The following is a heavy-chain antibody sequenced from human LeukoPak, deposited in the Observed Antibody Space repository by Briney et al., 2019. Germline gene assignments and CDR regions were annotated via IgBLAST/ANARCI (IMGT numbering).Heavy chain of an antibody. CDR1: GDSVTGYY. J-gene: IGHJ4*02. Sequence: PSETLSLTCTVSGDSVTGYYWTWVRQPPGKGLEWIGYVYHTGTSNYNHSVRRRITMSVETSKNQYSMNLTSVTAADTAVYYCARALDTWSALDYWGLGTLVSVSS. V-gene: IGHV4-59*02. CDR2: VYHTGTS. CDR3: ARALDTWSALDY. D-gene: IGHD5-18*01.